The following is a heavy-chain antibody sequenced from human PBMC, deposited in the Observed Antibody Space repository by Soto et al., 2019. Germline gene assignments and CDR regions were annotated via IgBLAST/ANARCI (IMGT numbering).Heavy chain of an antibody. CDR1: GFTFSGYW. V-gene: IGHV3-7*01. D-gene: IGHD1-26*01. J-gene: IGHJ3*01. CDR2: IKQDGTNK. CDR3: ARESGSLALDV. Sequence: EVQLVESGGGLVQPGGSLRLSCAASGFTFSGYWMTWVRQAPGKGLEWVANIKQDGTNKYYVDSVAGRFTISRDNAENSLYLQMNSLRAEDTAMYYCARESGSLALDVWGQGTMVTVSS.